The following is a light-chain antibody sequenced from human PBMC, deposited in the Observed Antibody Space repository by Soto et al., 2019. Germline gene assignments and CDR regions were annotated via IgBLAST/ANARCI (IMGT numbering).Light chain of an antibody. CDR3: QQRNIWPPVT. V-gene: IGKV3-11*01. J-gene: IGKJ5*01. CDR2: DAS. CDR1: QSVSSY. Sequence: ESVLTQSPATLSVSPGERATLSCRASQSVSSYLAWYQQKPGQAPRLLIYDASNRATGIPARFSGSGSGTDFTLTISSLEPEDSAIYYCQQRNIWPPVTFGQGTRLEIK.